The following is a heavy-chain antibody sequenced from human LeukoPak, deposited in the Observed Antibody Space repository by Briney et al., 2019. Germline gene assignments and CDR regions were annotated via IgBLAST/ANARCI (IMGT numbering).Heavy chain of an antibody. CDR3: AKLAGYCSSTSCYADYYYYGMDV. D-gene: IGHD2-2*01. J-gene: IGHJ6*02. Sequence: GSLRLSCAASGFTFSSYGMHWVRQAPGKGLEWVAVISYDGSNKYYADSVKGRFTISRDNSKNTLYLQMNSLRAEDTAVYYCAKLAGYCSSTSCYADYYYYGMDVWGQGTTVTVSS. V-gene: IGHV3-30*18. CDR1: GFTFSSYG. CDR2: ISYDGSNK.